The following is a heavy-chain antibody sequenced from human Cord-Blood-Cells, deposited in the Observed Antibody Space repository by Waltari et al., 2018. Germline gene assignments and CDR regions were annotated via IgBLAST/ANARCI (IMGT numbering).Heavy chain of an antibody. D-gene: IGHD6-6*01. J-gene: IGHJ4*02. CDR2: IWYDGSNK. CDR1: GFTFSSYG. V-gene: IGHV3-33*01. CDR3: ARDTTPRQLVVDY. Sequence: QVQLVESGGGVVQPGRSLRLSCAASGFTFSSYGMHWVRQAPGKGLEWVAVIWYDGSNKYYADSVKGRFTISRDNSKNTLYLQMNSLRAEDTAVYYCARDTTPRQLVVDYWGQGTLVTVSS.